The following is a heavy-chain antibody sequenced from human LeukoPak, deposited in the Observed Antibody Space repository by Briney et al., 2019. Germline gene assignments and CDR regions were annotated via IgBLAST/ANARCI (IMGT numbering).Heavy chain of an antibody. CDR3: AKSRAYYYDSSDYYFDY. J-gene: IGHJ4*02. CDR1: GFTFSSYA. CDR2: ISGSGGST. V-gene: IGHV3-23*01. Sequence: GGSLRLSCAASGFTFSSYAMSWVRQAPGEGLEWVSAISGSGGSTYYADSVKGRFTISRDNSKNTLYLQMNSLRAEDTAVYYCAKSRAYYYDSSDYYFDYWGQGTLVTVSS. D-gene: IGHD3-22*01.